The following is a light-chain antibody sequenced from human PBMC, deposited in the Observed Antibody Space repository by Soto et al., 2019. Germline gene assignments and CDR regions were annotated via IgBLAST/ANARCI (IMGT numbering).Light chain of an antibody. V-gene: IGLV2-11*01. CDR3: SSYAGRFVV. Sequence: QSVLTQPRSVSGSPGQSVTISCTGTSSDVGDYNYVSWYQQHPGKAPKFMIYHVSKRPSGVPDRFSGSKSGNTASLTISGLQDEDEADYYCSSYAGRFVVFGGGTQLTVL. J-gene: IGLJ2*01. CDR1: SSDVGDYNY. CDR2: HVS.